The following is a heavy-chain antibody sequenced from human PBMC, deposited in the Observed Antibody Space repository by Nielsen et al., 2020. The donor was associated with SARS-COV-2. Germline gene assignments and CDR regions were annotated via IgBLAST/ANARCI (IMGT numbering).Heavy chain of an antibody. D-gene: IGHD3-22*01. CDR3: ASGGSGYQRGEYFQH. CDR2: IKQDGSEK. CDR1: GFTFSSYW. V-gene: IGHV3-7*01. Sequence: GESLKISCAASGFTFSSYWMSWVRQAPGKGLEWVANIKQDGSEKYYVDSVKGRFTISRDNAKNSLYLQMNSLRAEDTAVYYCASGGSGYQRGEYFQHWGQGTLVTVSS. J-gene: IGHJ1*01.